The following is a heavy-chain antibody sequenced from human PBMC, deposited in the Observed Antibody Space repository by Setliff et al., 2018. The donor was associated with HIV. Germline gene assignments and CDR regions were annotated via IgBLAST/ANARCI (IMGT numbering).Heavy chain of an antibody. CDR2: IHHSGST. D-gene: IGHD6-6*01. Sequence: SETLSLTCAVSGYSISDGYYWGWIRQPPGKGPEWIGSIHHSGSTNYNPSLKSRVTISVDTSKNQFSLKLSSVTAADTAVYYCARPYSSSGTGYYYMDVWGKGTTVTVSS. V-gene: IGHV4-38-2*01. J-gene: IGHJ6*03. CDR1: GYSISDGYY. CDR3: ARPYSSSGTGYYYMDV.